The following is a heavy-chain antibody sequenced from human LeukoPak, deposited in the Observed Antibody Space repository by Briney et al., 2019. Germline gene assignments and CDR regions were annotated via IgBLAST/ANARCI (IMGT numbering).Heavy chain of an antibody. J-gene: IGHJ4*02. Sequence: GASVKVSCKASGYTFTNDAISWVRQAPGQGLEWMGWINAGNGNTKYSQKFQGRVTITRDTSASTAYMELSSLRSEDTAVYYCARDQGSGWYDYWGQGTLVTVSS. CDR3: ARDQGSGWYDY. CDR2: INAGNGNT. D-gene: IGHD6-19*01. V-gene: IGHV1-3*01. CDR1: GYTFTNDA.